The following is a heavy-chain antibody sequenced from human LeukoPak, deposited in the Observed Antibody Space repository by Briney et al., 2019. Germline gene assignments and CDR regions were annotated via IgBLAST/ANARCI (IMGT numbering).Heavy chain of an antibody. J-gene: IGHJ4*02. CDR1: GFTFSSYW. CDR3: ARRPGGHYDSSGILEYFDY. CDR2: IKQDGSEK. D-gene: IGHD3-22*01. V-gene: IGHV3-7*01. Sequence: QTGGSLRLSCAASGFTFSSYWMSWVRQAPGKGLEWVANIKQDGSEKYYVDSVKGRFTISRDNAKNSLYLQMNSLRAEDTAVYYCARRPGGHYDSSGILEYFDYWGQGTLVTVSS.